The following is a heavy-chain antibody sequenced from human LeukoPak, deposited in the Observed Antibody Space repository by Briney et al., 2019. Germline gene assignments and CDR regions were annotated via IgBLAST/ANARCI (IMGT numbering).Heavy chain of an antibody. D-gene: IGHD2-2*01. CDR1: GYTFTSYD. V-gene: IGHV1-8*01. CDR2: MNPNCGNT. CDR3: ARVHIVVVPAARVYYYYYMDV. Sequence: ASVKISCKASGYTFTSYDINWVRQATGQGLEWMGWMNPNCGNTGYAQKFQGRVTMTRNTSISTAYMELSSLRSEDTAVYYCARVHIVVVPAARVYYYYYMDVWGKGTTVTVSS. J-gene: IGHJ6*03.